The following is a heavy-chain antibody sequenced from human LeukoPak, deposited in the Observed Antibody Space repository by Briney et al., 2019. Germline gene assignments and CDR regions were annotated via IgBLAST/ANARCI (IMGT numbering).Heavy chain of an antibody. J-gene: IGHJ4*02. CDR1: GFTFDDYA. CDR2: ISSSSSYI. CDR3: ARRESSGWFLDY. V-gene: IGHV3-21*01. D-gene: IGHD6-19*01. Sequence: GGSLRLSCAASGFTFDDYAMNWVRQAPGKGLEWVSSISSSSSYIYYADSVKGRFTISRDNAKNSLYLQMNSLRAEDTAVYYCARRESSGWFLDYWGQGTLVTVSS.